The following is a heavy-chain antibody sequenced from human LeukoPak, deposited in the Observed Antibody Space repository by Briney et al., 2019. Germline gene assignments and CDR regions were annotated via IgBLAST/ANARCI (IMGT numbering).Heavy chain of an antibody. CDR3: ARSQSSSLIDY. CDR2: IWYDGSSK. J-gene: IGHJ4*02. Sequence: SGGSLRLSCAASGFSFSAYGVHWVRQAPGKGLEWVAVIWYDGSSKDYADSVKGRFTLSRDNSKNTLYLQMNSLTVEDTAVYYCARSQSSSLIDYWGQGTLVTVYS. D-gene: IGHD6-13*01. V-gene: IGHV3-33*01. CDR1: GFSFSAYG.